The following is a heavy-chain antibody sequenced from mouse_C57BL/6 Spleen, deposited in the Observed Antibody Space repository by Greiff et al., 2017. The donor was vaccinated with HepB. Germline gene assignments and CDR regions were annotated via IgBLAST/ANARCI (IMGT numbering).Heavy chain of an antibody. Sequence: DVMLVESGGGLVKPGGSLKLSCAASGFTFSSYTMSWVRQTPEKRLEWVATISGGGGNTYYPDSVKGRFTLSRDNAKNTLYMHMSSLRSEDTALYYCARHFHGSSYYAMDYWGQGTSVTVSS. V-gene: IGHV5-9*01. CDR2: ISGGGGNT. CDR1: GFTFSSYT. CDR3: ARHFHGSSYYAMDY. J-gene: IGHJ4*01. D-gene: IGHD1-1*01.